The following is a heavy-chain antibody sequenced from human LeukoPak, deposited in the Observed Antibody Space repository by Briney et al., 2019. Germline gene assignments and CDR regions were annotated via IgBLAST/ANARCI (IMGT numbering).Heavy chain of an antibody. V-gene: IGHV1-2*02. CDR2: INPNSGGT. CDR3: ALFEVVVVPAATQDDY. D-gene: IGHD2-2*01. Sequence: ASVKVSCKASGYTFTGYYMHWVRQAPGQGLEWMGWINPNSGGTNYAQKFQGRVTMTRNTSISTAYMELSSLRSEDTAVYYCALFEVVVVPAATQDDYWGQGTLVTVSS. J-gene: IGHJ4*02. CDR1: GYTFTGYY.